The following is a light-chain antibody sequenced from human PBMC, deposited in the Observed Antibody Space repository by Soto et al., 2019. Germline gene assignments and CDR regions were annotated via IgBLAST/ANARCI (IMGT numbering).Light chain of an antibody. J-gene: IGLJ2*01. V-gene: IGLV1-40*01. CDR2: GNS. CDR1: SANIGAGHD. CDR3: HSYDSSLSGDVV. Sequence: QSVLTQQPSVSGAPGQRVTISCTGSSANIGAGHDVHWYQQIPGTAPKLLIYGNSNRHSGVPDRFSGSKSGTSASLAITGLQGEEDADDYCHSYDSSLSGDVVFGGGTKLTVL.